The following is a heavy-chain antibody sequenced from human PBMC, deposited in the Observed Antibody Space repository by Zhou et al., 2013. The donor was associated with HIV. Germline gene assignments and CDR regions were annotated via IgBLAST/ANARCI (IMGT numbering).Heavy chain of an antibody. CDR3: ARVAWGITGTTGDY. CDR1: GYTFNNYG. V-gene: IGHV1-18*01. CDR2: ISAYNGNT. D-gene: IGHD1-20*01. J-gene: IGHJ4*02. Sequence: QVQLVQSGAEVKKSGASVKVSCKAFGYTFNNYGFSWVRQAPGQGLEWMGWISAYNGNTDYAQKLQGRVTMTTDTSTSTAYMELRSLRSDDTAVYYCARVAWGITGTTGDYWGQGTLVTVSS.